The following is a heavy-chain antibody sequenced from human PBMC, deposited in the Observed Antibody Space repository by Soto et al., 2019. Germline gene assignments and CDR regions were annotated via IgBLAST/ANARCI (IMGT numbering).Heavy chain of an antibody. J-gene: IGHJ4*02. CDR1: GYTVANSW. Sequence: GESLKISCKGSGYTVANSWIAWVRQMPGKGLEWLGNIFPGDSDTKYSPSFQGRVTLSADTSISTAYLHWSSLKASDTAIYFCVRHLRARGVVRDVPLDSRGQGTLVTVSS. CDR3: VRHLRARGVVRDVPLDS. V-gene: IGHV5-51*01. D-gene: IGHD3-10*01. CDR2: IFPGDSDT.